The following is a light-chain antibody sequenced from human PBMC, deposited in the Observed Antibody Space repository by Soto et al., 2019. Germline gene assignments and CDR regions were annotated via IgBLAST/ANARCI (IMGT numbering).Light chain of an antibody. CDR2: SAS. J-gene: IGKJ5*01. V-gene: IGKV1-12*01. Sequence: IPVSQSTTSMDESVGDRVTITCRASQDIGKWMTWYQQKPGQAPKLLIYSASTLVRGVPSRCSGSGAGTEFSLTISGRQPEDSLTYYCQQAKSCPITFGQGTRLEIK. CDR3: QQAKSCPIT. CDR1: QDIGKW.